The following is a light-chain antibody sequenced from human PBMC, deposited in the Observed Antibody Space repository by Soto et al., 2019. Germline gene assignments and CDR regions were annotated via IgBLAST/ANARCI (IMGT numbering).Light chain of an antibody. J-gene: IGKJ1*01. CDR2: DVS. CDR1: ESVTDY. V-gene: IGKV3-11*01. Sequence: EIVFTQSPVTLSLSPGERGTLSCRASESVTDYLAWYQQKPGQAPRLLVYDVSYRAAGIPTRFSGGGSGTDFTPTISNVEPEDFAVYYCQQRSDWPWTFGQGTKV. CDR3: QQRSDWPWT.